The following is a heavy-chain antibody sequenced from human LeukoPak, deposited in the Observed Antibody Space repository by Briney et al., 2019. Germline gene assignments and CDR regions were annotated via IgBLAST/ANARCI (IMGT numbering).Heavy chain of an antibody. CDR2: IYYSGST. CDR3: ARGRGVPYYYDSSGYYPADY. D-gene: IGHD3-22*01. CDR1: GASISSGDYY. Sequence: SQTLSLTCTVSGASISSGDYYWSWIRQPPGKGLECIGHIYYSGSTYYNPSLKSRVTISVDTSKNQFSLKLSSVTSADTAVYYCARGRGVPYYYDSSGYYPADYWGQGTLVTVSS. J-gene: IGHJ4*02. V-gene: IGHV4-30-4*01.